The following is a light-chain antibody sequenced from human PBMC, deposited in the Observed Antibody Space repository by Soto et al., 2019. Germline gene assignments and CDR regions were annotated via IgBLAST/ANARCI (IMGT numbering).Light chain of an antibody. Sequence: EIVLPKSPANLSLSPGSRATFLGRASQSVSSYLAWYQQKPGQAPTLLIYDASNRATGIPARFSGSGSGTDFTPTTSSLEPEDFAVYYCQQRSNWPKWTFGQGTKVDIK. CDR2: DAS. J-gene: IGKJ1*01. V-gene: IGKV3-11*01. CDR1: QSVSSY. CDR3: QQRSNWPKWT.